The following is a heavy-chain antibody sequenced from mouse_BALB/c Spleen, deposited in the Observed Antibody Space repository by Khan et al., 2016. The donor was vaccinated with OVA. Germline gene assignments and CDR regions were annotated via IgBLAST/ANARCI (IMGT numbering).Heavy chain of an antibody. CDR1: GYPITSGYA. J-gene: IGHJ2*01. D-gene: IGHD1-1*01. Sequence: EVQLQESGPGLVKPSQSLSLTCTVTGYPITSGYAWNWIRQFPGNKLEWMGYISYSGVTSYTPSLKSRISITRDTSKNQFFLQLNSVTTEDTATYYCTRGNYSGYYFDYWGQGTTLTVSS. V-gene: IGHV3-2*02. CDR3: TRGNYSGYYFDY. CDR2: ISYSGVT.